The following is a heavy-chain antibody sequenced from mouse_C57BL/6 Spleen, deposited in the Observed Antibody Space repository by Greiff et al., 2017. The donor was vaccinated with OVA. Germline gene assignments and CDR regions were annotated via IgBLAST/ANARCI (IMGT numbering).Heavy chain of an antibody. V-gene: IGHV1-55*01. J-gene: IGHJ1*03. D-gene: IGHD1-1*01. CDR1: GYTFTSYW. CDR2: IYPGSGST. Sequence: QVQLQQPGAELVKPGASVKMSCKASGYTFTSYWITWVKQRPGQGLEWIGDIYPGSGSTNYNEKFKSKATLTVDTSSSTAYMQLSSLTSEDSAVYYCAGKITTVVADWYFDDWGKGTTVTVSS. CDR3: AGKITTVVADWYFDD.